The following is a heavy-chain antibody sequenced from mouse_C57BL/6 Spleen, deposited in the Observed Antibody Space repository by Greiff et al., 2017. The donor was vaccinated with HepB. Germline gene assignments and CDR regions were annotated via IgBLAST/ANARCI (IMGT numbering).Heavy chain of an antibody. J-gene: IGHJ2*01. V-gene: IGHV3-6*01. CDR1: GYSITSGYY. Sequence: ESGPGLVKPSQSLSLTCSVTGYSITSGYYWNWIRQFPGNKLEWMGYISYDGSNNYNPSLKNRISITRDTSKNQFFLKLNSVTTEDTATYYCARDGGYSNYDYFDYWGQGTTLTVSS. D-gene: IGHD2-5*01. CDR2: ISYDGSN. CDR3: ARDGGYSNYDYFDY.